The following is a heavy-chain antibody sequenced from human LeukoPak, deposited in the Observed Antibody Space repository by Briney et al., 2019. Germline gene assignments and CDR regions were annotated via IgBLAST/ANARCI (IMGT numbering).Heavy chain of an antibody. J-gene: IGHJ4*02. CDR2: ITAYNGNT. D-gene: IGHD3-22*01. V-gene: IGHV1-18*01. CDR3: ARHPPPTYYYDSSGYYYFDY. CDR1: VYTFTSYG. Sequence: ASVKVSCKASVYTFTSYGISWVRQAPGQGLEWMGWITAYNGNTNYAQKLQGRVTTTTDTSTSTAYMELRSLRSDDTAVYYGARHPPPTYYYDSSGYYYFDYWGQGTLVTVSS.